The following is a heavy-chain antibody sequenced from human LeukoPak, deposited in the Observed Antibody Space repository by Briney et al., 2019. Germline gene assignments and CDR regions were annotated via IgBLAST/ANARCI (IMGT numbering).Heavy chain of an antibody. CDR1: GFTFSNYF. V-gene: IGHV3-74*01. CDR2: ITGDGSST. CDR3: VRLYAY. D-gene: IGHD2/OR15-2a*01. Sequence: GGSPRLSCTASGFTFSNYFMHWVRQVPGGGPVWVSRITGDGSSTSYADSVKGRFTISRDNAKNTLYLQMNSLRAEDTALYYCVRLYAYWGQGTLVTVSS. J-gene: IGHJ4*02.